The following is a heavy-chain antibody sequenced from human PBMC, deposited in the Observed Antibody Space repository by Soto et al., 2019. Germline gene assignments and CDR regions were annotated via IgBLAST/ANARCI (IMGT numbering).Heavy chain of an antibody. Sequence: QVQLQQWGAGLLKPSETLSLTCAVYGGSFSGYYWSWIRQPPGKGLEWIGEINHSGSTNYNPSLKSRVTISVDTSKNQFSLKLSSVTAADTAVYYCARGRKGYYGSSPRGFDPWGQGTLVTVSS. CDR2: INHSGST. CDR1: GGSFSGYY. D-gene: IGHD3-10*01. CDR3: ARGRKGYYGSSPRGFDP. J-gene: IGHJ5*02. V-gene: IGHV4-34*01.